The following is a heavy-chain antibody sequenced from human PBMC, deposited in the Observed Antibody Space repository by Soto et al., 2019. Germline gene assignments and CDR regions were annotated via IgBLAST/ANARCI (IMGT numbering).Heavy chain of an antibody. CDR1: GGTFSSYT. J-gene: IGHJ6*03. CDR3: ARELYCSGGSCYPPTDYYYYMDV. CDR2: IIPILGIA. Sequence: SVKVSCKASGGTFSSYTISWVRQAPGQGLEWMGRIIPILGIANYAQKFQGRVTITADKSTSTAYMELSSLRSEDTAVYYCARELYCSGGSCYPPTDYYYYMDVWGKGTTVTVSS. V-gene: IGHV1-69*04. D-gene: IGHD2-15*01.